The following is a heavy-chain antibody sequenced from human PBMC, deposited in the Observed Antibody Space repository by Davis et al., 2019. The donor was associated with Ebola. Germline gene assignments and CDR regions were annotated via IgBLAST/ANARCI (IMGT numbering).Heavy chain of an antibody. CDR2: ISGSGGST. D-gene: IGHD4-17*01. J-gene: IGHJ3*02. CDR1: GFTFSSYA. Sequence: PGGSLRLSCAASGFTFSSYAMSWVRQAPGKGLEWVSAISGSGGSTYYADSVKGRFTISRHNSKNTLYLQMNSLRAEDTAVYYCARQTTTVTTLNAFDIWGQGTMVTVSS. V-gene: IGHV3-23*01. CDR3: ARQTTTVTTLNAFDI.